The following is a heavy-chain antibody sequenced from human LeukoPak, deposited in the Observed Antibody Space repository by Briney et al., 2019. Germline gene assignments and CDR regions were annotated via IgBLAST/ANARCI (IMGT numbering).Heavy chain of an antibody. D-gene: IGHD2/OR15-2a*01. CDR3: CKDWPSPSIVRSPGDFDY. J-gene: IGHJ4*02. CDR2: MSGSCSST. V-gene: IGHV3-23*01. Sequence: GGSLRLSCAASGLTFSSGSMTWAGQAPGKGLEWVSAMSGSCSSTYYADSVKSRFTISRDNAKNTLYLQMNSLRAEDTRVYYPCKDWPSPSIVRSPGDFDYWGRGTPVTVSS. CDR1: GLTFSSGS.